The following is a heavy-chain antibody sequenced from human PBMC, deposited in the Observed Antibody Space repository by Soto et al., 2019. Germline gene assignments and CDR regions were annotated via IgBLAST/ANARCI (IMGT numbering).Heavy chain of an antibody. J-gene: IGHJ4*02. D-gene: IGHD6-6*01. CDR2: IYYSGST. CDR1: GGSISSYY. CDR3: AKSKAAAY. V-gene: IGHV4-59*08. Sequence: SETLSLTCTVSGGSISSYYWSWIRQPPGKGLEWIGYIYYSGSTNYNPSLKSRVTISVDTSKNQFSLKLSSVAAAYTSVYYCAKSKAAAYSGQGTPVPGSA.